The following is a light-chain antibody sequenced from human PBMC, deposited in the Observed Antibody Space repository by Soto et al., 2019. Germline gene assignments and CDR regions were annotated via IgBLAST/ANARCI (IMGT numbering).Light chain of an antibody. CDR1: QSLLHSNGYNY. Sequence: DLVMTQSPLSLPVTPGEPASISCRSSQSLLHSNGYNYLDWYLQKPGQSPQLLIYLGSNRASGVPDRFSGSGSGTDFTLKISRVEAEDVGVYYCMQALQTRGFCGGTKVEIK. CDR2: LGS. CDR3: MQALQTRG. J-gene: IGKJ4*01. V-gene: IGKV2-28*01.